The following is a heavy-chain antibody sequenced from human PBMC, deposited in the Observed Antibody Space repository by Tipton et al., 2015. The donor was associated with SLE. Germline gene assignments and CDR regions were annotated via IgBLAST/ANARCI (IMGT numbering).Heavy chain of an antibody. J-gene: IGHJ4*02. CDR1: GGSISSSSYY. CDR3: ARGLIASRPPYFDS. Sequence: TLSLTCTVSGGSISSSSYYWGWIRQPPGKGLEWIGSIYYSGSTYYKSSLKSRVSTSLDTSKNKFSLKLTSVTAADTAVYYCARGLIASRPPYFDSWGQGTLVIVSS. CDR2: IYYSGST. D-gene: IGHD6-6*01. V-gene: IGHV4-39*07.